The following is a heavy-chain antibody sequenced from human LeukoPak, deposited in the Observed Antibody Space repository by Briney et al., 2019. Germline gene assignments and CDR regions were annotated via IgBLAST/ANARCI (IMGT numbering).Heavy chain of an antibody. J-gene: IGHJ4*02. V-gene: IGHV5-51*01. D-gene: IGHD3-10*01. Sequence: GESLKISCKGSGYIFTNYWIGWVRQMPGKGLEWMGIISPDDSDTRYSPSFQGQVTFSVDKSTNTAYLQWSSLKASDTAMYYCARNGGLGSGAYNDYWGQGTLVTVSS. CDR1: GYIFTNYW. CDR2: ISPDDSDT. CDR3: ARNGGLGSGAYNDY.